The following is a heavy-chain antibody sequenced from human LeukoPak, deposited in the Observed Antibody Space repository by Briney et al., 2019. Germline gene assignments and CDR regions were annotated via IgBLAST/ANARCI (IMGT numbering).Heavy chain of an antibody. CDR3: ARESETSGWYDY. D-gene: IGHD6-19*01. J-gene: IGHJ4*02. CDR2: ISGDGGST. V-gene: IGHV3-43*02. CDR1: GFTFDDYA. Sequence: SGGSLRLSCAASGFTFDDYAMHWVRQAPGKGLEWVSLISGDGGSTFYADSVRGRFTISRDNTRKSLSLQMSSLRSEDTALYYCARESETSGWYDYWGQGTLVTVSS.